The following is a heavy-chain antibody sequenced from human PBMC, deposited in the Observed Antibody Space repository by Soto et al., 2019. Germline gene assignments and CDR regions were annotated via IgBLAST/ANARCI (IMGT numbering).Heavy chain of an antibody. CDR1: NGSISSRSSY. D-gene: IGHD4-17*01. J-gene: IGHJ4*02. Sequence: SETLSLTCIVSNGSISSRSSYWGWIRQTPGKGLEWIGSIYYIGNTYYNPSLKNQVNISIDTSKTKYSLKMTSLTAEDTVVYFCGGQDYGARGYYLENWGQGALVTVSS. CDR3: GGQDYGARGYYLEN. V-gene: IGHV4-39*01. CDR2: IYYIGNT.